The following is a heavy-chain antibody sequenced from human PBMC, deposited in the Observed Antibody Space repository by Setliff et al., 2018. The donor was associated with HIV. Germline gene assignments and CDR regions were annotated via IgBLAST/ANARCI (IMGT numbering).Heavy chain of an antibody. CDR2: IRTEAYGGTT. D-gene: IGHD6-13*01. V-gene: IGHV3-49*04. Sequence: LRLSCLGSGFSFRDYGMNWVRQAPGKGLEWLSFIRTEAYGGTTEYAASVKGRFSISRDDSKNTAYLQMSSLKIEDTAVYYCTRASSWYYYMAVWGKGTTVTVSS. CDR3: TRASSWYYYMAV. J-gene: IGHJ6*03. CDR1: GFSFRDYG.